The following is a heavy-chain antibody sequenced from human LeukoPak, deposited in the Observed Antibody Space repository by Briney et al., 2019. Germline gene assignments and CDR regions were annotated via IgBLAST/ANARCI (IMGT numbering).Heavy chain of an antibody. CDR2: ISSSSNYI. J-gene: IGHJ6*02. D-gene: IGHD3-10*01. Sequence: GGSLRLSCAASGFTFSSYSMNWVRQAPGKGLEWVSSISSSSNYIYYADSVKGRFTISRDNANNSLFLQMNSLRVEDTAVYYCARWGITSYGMDVWGQGTTVTVSS. CDR3: ARWGITSYGMDV. V-gene: IGHV3-21*01. CDR1: GFTFSSYS.